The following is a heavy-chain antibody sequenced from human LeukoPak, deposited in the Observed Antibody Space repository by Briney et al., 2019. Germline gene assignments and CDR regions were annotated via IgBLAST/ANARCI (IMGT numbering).Heavy chain of an antibody. CDR3: ARGTGDPSLFDY. CDR1: GDSVSSNSAS. Sequence: SQTLSLTCAISGDSVSSNSASWNWVRQSPSRGLEWLGRTYYRSKWDNDYAVSVRSRITINPDTSKNQFSLQLNSVTPEDTAVYYCARGTGDPSLFDYWGQGTLVTVSS. J-gene: IGHJ4*02. CDR2: TYYRSKWDN. V-gene: IGHV6-1*01. D-gene: IGHD7-27*01.